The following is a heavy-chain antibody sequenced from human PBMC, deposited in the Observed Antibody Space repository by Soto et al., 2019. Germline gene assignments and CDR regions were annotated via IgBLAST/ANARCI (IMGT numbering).Heavy chain of an antibody. Sequence: GGSLRLSCAASGFTFSSYGMHWVRQAPGKGLEWVAVIWYDGSNKYYADSVKGRFTISRDNSKNTLYLQMNSLRAEDTAVYYCARDNCSSTSCYGFHSDYWGQGTLVTVSS. CDR1: GFTFSSYG. V-gene: IGHV3-33*01. J-gene: IGHJ4*02. D-gene: IGHD2-2*01. CDR3: ARDNCSSTSCYGFHSDY. CDR2: IWYDGSNK.